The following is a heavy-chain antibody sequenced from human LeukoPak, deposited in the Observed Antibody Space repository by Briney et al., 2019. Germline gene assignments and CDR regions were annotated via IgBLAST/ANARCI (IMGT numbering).Heavy chain of an antibody. J-gene: IGHJ4*02. D-gene: IGHD3-10*01. CDR1: GGSISNSRYY. Sequence: SETLSLTCTVSGGSISNSRYYWGWIRQPPGKGLECIGTIYYSGSTYYNPSLKSRVTISVDTSKNQFSLKLSSVTAADTAVYYCARDPITMVRGVREDYWGQGTLVTVSS. CDR2: IYYSGST. V-gene: IGHV4-39*07. CDR3: ARDPITMVRGVREDY.